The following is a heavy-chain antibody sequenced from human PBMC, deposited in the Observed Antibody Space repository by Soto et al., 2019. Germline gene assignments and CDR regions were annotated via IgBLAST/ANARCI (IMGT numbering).Heavy chain of an antibody. CDR1: GFTFSNAW. V-gene: IGHV3-15*07. J-gene: IGHJ4*01. CDR3: TRDSYITMIPVRFDC. D-gene: IGHD3-22*01. CDR2: IKSKTDGGTT. Sequence: EVQLVESGGGLVKPGGSLTLSCAASGFTFSNAWINWVRQAPGKGLEWVGRIKSKTDGGTTDFAASVKGRFAISRDDSINMVFMQMNSLKSQDTAVYDCTRDSYITMIPVRFDCWGHGTLVTVSS.